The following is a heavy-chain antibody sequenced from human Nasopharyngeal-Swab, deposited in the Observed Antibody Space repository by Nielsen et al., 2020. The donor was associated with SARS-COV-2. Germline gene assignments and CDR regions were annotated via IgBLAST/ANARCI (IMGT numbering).Heavy chain of an antibody. J-gene: IGHJ4*02. CDR3: AKDGDHGDFTVGIDS. CDR2: INGDGSST. CDR1: GFTFSTYW. Sequence: GESLKISCAASGFTFSTYWVHWVRQAPGKGLVWVSRINGDGSSTSYADSLKGRFTISRDNAKNSLYLQMNSLRTEDTAFYYCAKDGDHGDFTVGIDSWGQGTLVTVSS. V-gene: IGHV3-74*01. D-gene: IGHD4-17*01.